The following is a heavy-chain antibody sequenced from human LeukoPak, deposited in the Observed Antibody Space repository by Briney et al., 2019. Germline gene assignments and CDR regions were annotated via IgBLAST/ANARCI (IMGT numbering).Heavy chain of an antibody. CDR1: GGSISSGDYY. J-gene: IGHJ3*02. CDR3: ASRIVGATKANAFDI. D-gene: IGHD1-26*01. Sequence: SETLSLTCTVSGGSISSGDYYWSWIRQPPGKGLEWIGYIYSGSTYYNPSLKSRVTISVDTSKNQFSLKLSSVTAAATAVYYCASRIVGATKANAFDIWGQGTMVTVSS. CDR2: IYSGST. V-gene: IGHV4-30-4*08.